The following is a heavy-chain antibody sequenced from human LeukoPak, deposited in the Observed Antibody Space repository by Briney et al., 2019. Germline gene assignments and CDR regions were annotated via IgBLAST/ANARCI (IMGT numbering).Heavy chain of an antibody. V-gene: IGHV4-4*07. D-gene: IGHD3-22*01. CDR3: ARCRPYYDSSGYYSVGFDY. Sequence: SETLSLTCTVSGGSISSYYWSWIRQPAGKGLEWIGRIYSSGSTNYNPSLKSRVTMSVDTSKNQFSLKLSSVTAADTAVYYCARCRPYYDSSGYYSVGFDYWGQGTLVTVSS. CDR2: IYSSGST. J-gene: IGHJ4*02. CDR1: GGSISSYY.